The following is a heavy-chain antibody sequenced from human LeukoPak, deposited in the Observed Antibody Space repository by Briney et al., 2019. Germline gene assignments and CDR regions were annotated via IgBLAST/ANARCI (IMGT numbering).Heavy chain of an antibody. D-gene: IGHD4-17*01. CDR1: GFTFSSYA. V-gene: IGHV3-23*01. J-gene: IGHJ5*02. Sequence: PGGSLRLSCAASGFTFSSYAMTWVRQAPGKGLEWVSVTSESGDNTYYGDSVKGRFTVSRDNSKNTLYLQMNSLRAEDTAVYYCAKDWLTTVTTKWFDPWGQGTLVTVSS. CDR2: TSESGDNT. CDR3: AKDWLTTVTTKWFDP.